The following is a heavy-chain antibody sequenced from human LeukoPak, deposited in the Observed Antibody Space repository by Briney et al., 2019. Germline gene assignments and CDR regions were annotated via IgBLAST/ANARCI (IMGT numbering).Heavy chain of an antibody. D-gene: IGHD1-26*01. CDR3: ARDRGSSDY. CDR2: IGTYNGVT. V-gene: IGHV1-18*04. CDR1: GYTFSTYA. J-gene: IGHJ4*02. Sequence: ASVKVSCKASGYTFSTYAFSWVRQAPGQGLEWMGWIGTYNGVTNYAQRLQDRVTLTTDTSTSTAYMELRNLTSDDTAVHYCARDRGSSDYWGQGTLVIVSS.